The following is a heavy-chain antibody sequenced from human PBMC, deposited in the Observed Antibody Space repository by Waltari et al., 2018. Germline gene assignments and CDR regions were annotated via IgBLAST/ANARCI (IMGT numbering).Heavy chain of an antibody. Sequence: QVQLVQSGAEVKKPGASVKVSCKASGYTFTSYYMHWVRQAPGQGLEWMGIINPSGGSTSYAQKFQGRVTMTRETSTSTVYMELSSLRSEDTAVYYCARDRGWRYYDSSGYYYVGFDYWGQGTLVTVSS. CDR3: ARDRGWRYYDSSGYYYVGFDY. CDR2: INPSGGST. J-gene: IGHJ4*02. CDR1: GYTFTSYY. V-gene: IGHV1-46*01. D-gene: IGHD3-22*01.